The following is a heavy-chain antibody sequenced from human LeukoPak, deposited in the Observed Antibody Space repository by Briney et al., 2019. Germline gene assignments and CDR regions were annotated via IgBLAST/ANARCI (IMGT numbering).Heavy chain of an antibody. V-gene: IGHV3-48*04. CDR3: AKGRQWELPLDY. CDR2: IDSSSRTT. CDR1: GFTFSTYS. J-gene: IGHJ4*02. Sequence: GGSLRLSCAASGFTFSTYSMNWVRQAPGKGLEWVSFIDSSSRTTFYADSVKGRFTISRDNAKNSLLLQMNSLRVEDTAVYHCAKGRQWELPLDYWGQGTLVTVSS. D-gene: IGHD1-26*01.